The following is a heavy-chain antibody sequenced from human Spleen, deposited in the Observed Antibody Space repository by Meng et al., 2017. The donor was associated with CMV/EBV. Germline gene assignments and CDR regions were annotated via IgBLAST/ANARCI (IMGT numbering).Heavy chain of an antibody. CDR2: IYHIGSP. J-gene: IGHJ6*02. Sequence: SETLSLTCSVSGDSVSGYSWSWIRQPPGKGLEWIGSIYHIGSPTYDPSLRSRVTMSIDTSKSQFSLELNSVTAADTAVYYCARVLGYCSSTNCPAYYYGMDVWGQGTTVTVSS. V-gene: IGHV4-59*02. CDR1: GDSVSGYS. CDR3: ARVLGYCSSTNCPAYYYGMDV. D-gene: IGHD2-2*01.